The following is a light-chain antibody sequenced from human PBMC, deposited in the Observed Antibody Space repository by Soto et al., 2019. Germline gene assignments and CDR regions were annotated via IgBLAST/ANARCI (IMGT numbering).Light chain of an antibody. Sequence: DIQMTPSPSTLSASVGARVTITCRASQNVNKWLAWFQQKPGKFPKLLIFDASTLQTGVPSRFGGGGSGTEFTLTISGLQPDDFATYYCQQYNSYSPWTFGPGTKVDIK. J-gene: IGKJ1*01. CDR3: QQYNSYSPWT. CDR2: DAS. V-gene: IGKV1-5*01. CDR1: QNVNKW.